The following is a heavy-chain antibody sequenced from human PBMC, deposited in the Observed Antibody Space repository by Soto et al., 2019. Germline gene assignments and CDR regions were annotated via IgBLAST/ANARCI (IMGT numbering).Heavy chain of an antibody. CDR1: GFTFSSYA. J-gene: IGHJ5*02. Sequence: GGSLRLSCAASGFTFSSYAMHWVRQAPGKGLEWVAVISYDGSNKYYADSVKGRFTISRDNSKNTLYLQMNSLRAEDTAVYYCARDSQDIVVVGAPSQPLMSWFDPWGQGTLVTVSS. D-gene: IGHD2-15*01. CDR3: ARDSQDIVVVGAPSQPLMSWFDP. V-gene: IGHV3-30-3*01. CDR2: ISYDGSNK.